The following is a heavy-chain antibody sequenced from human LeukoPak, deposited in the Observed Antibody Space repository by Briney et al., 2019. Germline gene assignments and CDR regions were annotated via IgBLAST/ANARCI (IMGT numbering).Heavy chain of an antibody. D-gene: IGHD3-22*01. J-gene: IGHJ4*02. CDR2: IYTSGST. V-gene: IGHV4-61*02. CDR1: GGSISSGSYY. CDR3: ARDTYYYDSSGLTTIDY. Sequence: PSETLSLTCTVSGGSISSGSYYWRWIRQPAGKGLEWIGRIYTSGSTNYNPSLKSRVTISVDTSKNQFSLKLSSVTAADTAVYYCARDTYYYDSSGLTTIDYWGQGTLVTVSS.